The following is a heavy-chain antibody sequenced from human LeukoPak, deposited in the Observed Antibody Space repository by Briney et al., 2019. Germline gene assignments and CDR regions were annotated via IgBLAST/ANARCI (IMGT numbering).Heavy chain of an antibody. D-gene: IGHD6-19*01. J-gene: IGHJ3*02. CDR2: IYYSGST. Sequence: PSETLSLTCTVSGGSISSYYWSWIRQPPGKGLEWIGYIYYSGSTNYNPSLKSRVTISVDTSKNQFSLKLSSVTAADTAVYYCAKSPQWLVPCCAFDIWGQGTMVTVSS. CDR3: AKSPQWLVPCCAFDI. CDR1: GGSISSYY. V-gene: IGHV4-59*01.